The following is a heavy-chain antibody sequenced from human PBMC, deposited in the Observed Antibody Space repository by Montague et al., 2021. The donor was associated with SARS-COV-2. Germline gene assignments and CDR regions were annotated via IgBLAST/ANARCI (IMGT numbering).Heavy chain of an antibody. CDR2: IDWTHDQ. CDR1: GFSLTTPGVS. CDR3: ARNRLSVFDF. V-gene: IGHV2-70*01. D-gene: IGHD2/OR15-2a*01. J-gene: IGHJ4*02. Sequence: PALVKPTQTLTLTCSSSGFSLTTPGVSVGWIRQPPGRALEWLALIDWTHDQYYSRSLGTRLTISPGTSKSQVVLTLTNVDAVDTATYYCARNRLSVFDFWGQGTLVTVSS.